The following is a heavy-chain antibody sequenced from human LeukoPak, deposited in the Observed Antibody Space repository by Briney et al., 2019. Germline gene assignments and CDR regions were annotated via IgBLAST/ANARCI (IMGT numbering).Heavy chain of an antibody. Sequence: GGSLRLSCAASGFTFSDYWMHWVRRAPGKGLEWVANIKGDETEKYYVDSVKGRFTISRDNSKNTLYLQMNSLRAEDTAVYYCARVGIVATMDYWGQGTLVTVSS. D-gene: IGHD5-12*01. CDR2: IKGDETEK. J-gene: IGHJ4*02. CDR1: GFTFSDYW. V-gene: IGHV3-7*03. CDR3: ARVGIVATMDY.